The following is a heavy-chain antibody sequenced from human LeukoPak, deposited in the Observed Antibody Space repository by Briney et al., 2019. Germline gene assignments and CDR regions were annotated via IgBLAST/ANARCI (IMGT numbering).Heavy chain of an antibody. D-gene: IGHD6-19*01. Sequence: QPGRSLRLSCAASGFTFSSYAMHWVRRAPGKALEWVATISSDGGNRYYSDSVKGRFTISRDNSKNTLYLQMNSLRSEDTAVFHCARGRAVTGSTVIDYWGQGTLVTVSS. J-gene: IGHJ4*02. V-gene: IGHV3-30-3*01. CDR2: ISSDGGNR. CDR3: ARGRAVTGSTVIDY. CDR1: GFTFSSYA.